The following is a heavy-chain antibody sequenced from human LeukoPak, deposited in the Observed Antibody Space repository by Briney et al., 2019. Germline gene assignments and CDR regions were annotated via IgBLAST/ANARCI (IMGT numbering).Heavy chain of an antibody. CDR2: IYYSGST. V-gene: IGHV4-39*01. Sequence: SETLSLTCTVSGGSISSSSYYWGWIRQPPGKGLEWIGSIYYSGSTYYNPSLKSRVTISVDTSKNQFSLKLSSVTAADTAVYYCASLTGRFGSRVLDYWGQGTLVTVSS. CDR3: ASLTGRFGSRVLDY. CDR1: GGSISSSSYY. D-gene: IGHD1-26*01. J-gene: IGHJ4*02.